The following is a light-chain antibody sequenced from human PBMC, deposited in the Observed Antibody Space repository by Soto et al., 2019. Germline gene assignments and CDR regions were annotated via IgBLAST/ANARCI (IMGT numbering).Light chain of an antibody. J-gene: IGKJ3*01. CDR1: QSVSNNY. CDR3: QQYGSSPGIT. Sequence: EIVLTQSPGTLSLSPGERATLSCRASQSVSNNYLAWYQQKPGQAPRLIIYGASSRATGIPDRFSGSGSGTDFTLTISRLEPEDFAVYYCQQYGSSPGITFGPGTKVDIK. CDR2: GAS. V-gene: IGKV3-20*01.